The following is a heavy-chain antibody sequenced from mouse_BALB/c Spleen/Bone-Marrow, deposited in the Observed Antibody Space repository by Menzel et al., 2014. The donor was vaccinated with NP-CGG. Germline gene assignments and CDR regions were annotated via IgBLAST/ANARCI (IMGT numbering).Heavy chain of an antibody. CDR2: IDPENGNT. CDR1: GFNIKDYY. V-gene: IGHV14-1*02. J-gene: IGHJ4*01. Sequence: VQLQQSGAELVRPGALVKLSCKASGFNIKDYYMRWVKQRPEQGLEWIGWIDPENGNTIYDPKFQGKASITADTSSNTAYLQLSSLTSEDTAVYYCARGREAMDYWGQGTSVTVSS. CDR3: ARGREAMDY.